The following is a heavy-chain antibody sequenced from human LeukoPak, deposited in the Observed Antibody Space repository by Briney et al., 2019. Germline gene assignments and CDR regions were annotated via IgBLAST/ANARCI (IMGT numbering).Heavy chain of an antibody. CDR1: GGSISSSSYY. D-gene: IGHD6-25*01. Sequence: PSETLSLTCTVSGGSISSSSYYWGWIRQPPGKGLEWIGSIYYSGSTYYNPSLKSRVTISVDTSKNQFSLKLSSVTAADTAVYYCARTAARASFDYWGQGTLVTVSS. J-gene: IGHJ4*02. CDR3: ARTAARASFDY. CDR2: IYYSGST. V-gene: IGHV4-39*01.